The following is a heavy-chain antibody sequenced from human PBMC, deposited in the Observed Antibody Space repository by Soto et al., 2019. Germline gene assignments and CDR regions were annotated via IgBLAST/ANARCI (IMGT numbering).Heavy chain of an antibody. CDR3: ARINWSGSSWYYFDY. J-gene: IGHJ4*02. D-gene: IGHD6-13*01. CDR1: GCSVSSNCYY. CDR2: IYHSGST. V-gene: IGHV4-61*01. Sequence: ETPSLTCPGSGCSVSSNCYYWSWLRQPPGKGLEWIGYIYHSGSTSYNPSLKSRVTISVDTSKNQFSLKLNSVTAADTAVFYCARINWSGSSWYYFDYWGQGTPVTVSS.